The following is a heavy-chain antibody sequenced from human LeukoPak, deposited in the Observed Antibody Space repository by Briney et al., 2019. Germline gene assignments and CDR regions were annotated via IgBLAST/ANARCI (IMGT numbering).Heavy chain of an antibody. CDR2: ISGRSDDI. CDR3: ARRGYHDYSGFDY. J-gene: IGHJ4*02. V-gene: IGHV3-21*01. Sequence: GGSLRLSCAGSEFTFSSYSMHWVRQAPGKGLEWVSSISGRSDDIYYADSVQGRFTISRDNSKNSLYLQMKSLRAEDTALYYCARRGYHDYSGFDYWGQGTLVTVSS. D-gene: IGHD1-26*01. CDR1: EFTFSSYS.